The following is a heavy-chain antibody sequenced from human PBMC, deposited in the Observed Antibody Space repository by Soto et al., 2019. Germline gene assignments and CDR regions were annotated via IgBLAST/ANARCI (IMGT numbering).Heavy chain of an antibody. CDR1: GGSISTSSYY. J-gene: IGHJ4*02. CDR3: ARRLFTNSWPSYFDY. V-gene: IGHV4-39*01. Sequence: SETLSLTCSVSGGSISTSSYYWGWIRQPPGKGLEWIGCLHYSGSTYYNPSLKSRVTSSVDTSKNQFSLTLTSVTAADTAVYYCARRLFTNSWPSYFDYWGQGALVTVYS. D-gene: IGHD6-13*01. CDR2: LHYSGST.